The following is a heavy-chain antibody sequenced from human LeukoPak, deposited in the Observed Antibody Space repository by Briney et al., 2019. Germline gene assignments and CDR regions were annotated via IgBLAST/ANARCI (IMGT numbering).Heavy chain of an antibody. V-gene: IGHV4-59*01. D-gene: IGHD3-16*01. CDR3: ARVGGLGWGRSRRLFDY. Sequence: SETLSLTCTVSGGSISSYYWCWIRQPPGKGLEWIGYIYYSGSTNYNPSLKSRVTISVDTSKNQFSLKLSSVTAADTAVYYCARVGGLGWGRSRRLFDYWGQGTLVTVSS. CDR2: IYYSGST. J-gene: IGHJ4*02. CDR1: GGSISSYY.